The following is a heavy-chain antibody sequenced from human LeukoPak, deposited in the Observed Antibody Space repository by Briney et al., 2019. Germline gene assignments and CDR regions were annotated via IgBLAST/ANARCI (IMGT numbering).Heavy chain of an antibody. CDR2: INWNSDSI. CDR3: ARGESDTAKDYYYYMDV. D-gene: IGHD5-18*01. J-gene: IGHJ6*03. Sequence: GGSLRLSCTVSGFTFDDYAMHWVRQVPGKGLEWVSGINWNSDSIGYADSVKGRFTTSRDNAKNSLYLQMNSLRAEDTAVYYCARGESDTAKDYYYYMDVWGKGTTVTVSS. V-gene: IGHV3-9*01. CDR1: GFTFDDYA.